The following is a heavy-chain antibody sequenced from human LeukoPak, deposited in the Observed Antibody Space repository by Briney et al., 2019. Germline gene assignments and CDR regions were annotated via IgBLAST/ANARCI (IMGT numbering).Heavy chain of an antibody. D-gene: IGHD4-17*01. Sequence: GGSLRLSCAASGFTLDDYAMHWVRQAPGKGLEWVSGISWNSGSIGYADSVKGRFTISRDNAKNSLYLQMNSLRAEDTALYYCAKDSVDTVTTAWYFDYWGQGTLVTVSS. CDR1: GFTLDDYA. CDR3: AKDSVDTVTTAWYFDY. J-gene: IGHJ4*02. CDR2: ISWNSGSI. V-gene: IGHV3-9*01.